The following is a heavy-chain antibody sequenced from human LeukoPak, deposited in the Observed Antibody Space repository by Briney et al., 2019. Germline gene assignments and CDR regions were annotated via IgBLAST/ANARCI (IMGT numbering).Heavy chain of an antibody. CDR3: ARNSGSNPFDY. J-gene: IGHJ4*02. D-gene: IGHD1-26*01. Sequence: GGSLRRSCAASGFTFSSYWLSWVRQAPGKGLEWVASIEQDGSQKYYVDSVRGRFTISRDNAKNSVYLQTNSLRVEDTAVYYCARNSGSNPFDYWGQGTLVTVSS. CDR2: IEQDGSQK. CDR1: GFTFSSYW. V-gene: IGHV3-7*01.